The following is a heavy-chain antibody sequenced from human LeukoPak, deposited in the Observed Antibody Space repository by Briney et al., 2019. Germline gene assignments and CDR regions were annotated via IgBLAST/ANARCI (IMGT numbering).Heavy chain of an antibody. D-gene: IGHD4-17*01. CDR1: GFTFHDYA. CDR3: AKGGEKSYGKPDY. Sequence: GRSLRLSCAASGFTFHDYAMHWVRPAPGKGLEGVSGISWNSGDIGSAHSAQGPFTISRDNAKNSLYLQMNSLRAEDTALYYCAKGGEKSYGKPDYWGQGTLVTVSS. J-gene: IGHJ4*02. V-gene: IGHV3-9*01. CDR2: ISWNSGDI.